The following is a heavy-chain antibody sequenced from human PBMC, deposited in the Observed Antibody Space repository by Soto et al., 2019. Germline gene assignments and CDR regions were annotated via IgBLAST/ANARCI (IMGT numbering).Heavy chain of an antibody. D-gene: IGHD2-21*02. CDR3: ARDQGVVVTADNWFDP. CDR2: IFSSGST. Sequence: SETLSLTCTVSGGSITDYSWVWIRQPAGKGLEWIGRIFSSGSTNYNPSLKGRITMPLDTSKNQFSLKLNSATATDTAVYFCARDQGVVVTADNWFDPWGQGILVTVSS. CDR1: GGSITDYS. V-gene: IGHV4-4*07. J-gene: IGHJ5*02.